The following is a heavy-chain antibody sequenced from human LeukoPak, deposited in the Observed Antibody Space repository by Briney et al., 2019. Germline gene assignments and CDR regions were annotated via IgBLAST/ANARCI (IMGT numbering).Heavy chain of an antibody. Sequence: SETLSLTCTVSGASISSYYWSWIRQPPGKGLEWIGYIFYYGSTNYNPSLKSRVTISVDTSKNQFSLKLKSVTAADTAVYYCARVPPYCSGGSCYPDYWGQGTLVTVSS. CDR2: IFYYGST. J-gene: IGHJ4*02. CDR1: GASISSYY. D-gene: IGHD2-15*01. V-gene: IGHV4-59*01. CDR3: ARVPPYCSGGSCYPDY.